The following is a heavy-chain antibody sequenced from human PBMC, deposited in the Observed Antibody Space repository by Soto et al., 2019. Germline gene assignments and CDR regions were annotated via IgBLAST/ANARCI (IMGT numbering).Heavy chain of an antibody. V-gene: IGHV1-69*01. Sequence: QVQLVQSGAEVKKPGSSVKVSCKASGGTFSSNPFTWMRQAPGRGLEWMGEIMPIFGATNYAQKCQDRVTITADESTTTVYMEMSSLRSEDTAVYYCARDADLDYWGQGTLVTVYS. CDR2: IMPIFGAT. CDR1: GGTFSSNP. J-gene: IGHJ4*02. CDR3: ARDADLDY.